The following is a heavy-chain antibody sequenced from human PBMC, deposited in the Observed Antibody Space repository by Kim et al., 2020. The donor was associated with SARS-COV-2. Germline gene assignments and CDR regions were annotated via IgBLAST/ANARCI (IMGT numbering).Heavy chain of an antibody. D-gene: IGHD3-9*01. V-gene: IGHV3-7*03. CDR1: GFTFGSYW. J-gene: IGHJ1*01. CDR2: IKQDGTQQ. CDR3: ARTLTGTTESFEY. Sequence: GGSLRLSCAASGFTFGSYWMTWVRQAPGKGLEWVANIKQDGTQQYYVDSVRGRFTVSRDGANMYLQMNSLRAEDPAAYYCARTLTGTTESFEYWGRGTLV.